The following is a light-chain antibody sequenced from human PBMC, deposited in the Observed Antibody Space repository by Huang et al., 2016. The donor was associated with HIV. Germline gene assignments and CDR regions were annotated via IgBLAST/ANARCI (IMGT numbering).Light chain of an antibody. J-gene: IGKJ1*01. V-gene: IGKV3-15*01. Sequence: EIVMTQSPATLSVSPGESATLSCSASQSVCSNLAWNQQRRGQAPMLLIYAASTRATGIPAMFGGSGSGTEFNLTFSSLQSEDFAVYYGQQHNSWPRTFGQGTRV. CDR2: AAS. CDR1: QSVCSN. CDR3: QQHNSWPRT.